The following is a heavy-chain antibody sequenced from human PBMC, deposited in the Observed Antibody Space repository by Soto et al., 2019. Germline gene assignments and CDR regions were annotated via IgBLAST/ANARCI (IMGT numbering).Heavy chain of an antibody. CDR3: AGTRGYCSGGSCPTVVDY. D-gene: IGHD2-15*01. CDR2: IYYSGST. Sequence: QVQLQESGPGLVKPSETLSLTCIVSGGSISSYYWSWIRQPPGKGLEWIGYIYYSGSTNYNPSLTSRVTISVDTSKNQFSLKLSSVTAADTAVYYCAGTRGYCSGGSCPTVVDYWGQGTLVTVSS. CDR1: GGSISSYY. V-gene: IGHV4-59*01. J-gene: IGHJ4*02.